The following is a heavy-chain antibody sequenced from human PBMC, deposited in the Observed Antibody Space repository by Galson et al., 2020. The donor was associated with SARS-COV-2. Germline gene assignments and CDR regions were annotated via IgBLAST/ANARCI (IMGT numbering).Heavy chain of an antibody. J-gene: IGHJ6*03. V-gene: IGHV4-34*01. Sequence: SETLSLTCAVYGGSFSGYSWNWVRQPPPKGLEWIGEINHSGSTNSNPTLKSRVFISVDTSKKQCYLKLSSVTAADTAVYYCARGGSRPIMVFDYYYFYMDVWGKGTTVTVSS. D-gene: IGHD2-8*01. CDR2: INHSGST. CDR3: ARGGSRPIMVFDYYYFYMDV. CDR1: GGSFSGYS.